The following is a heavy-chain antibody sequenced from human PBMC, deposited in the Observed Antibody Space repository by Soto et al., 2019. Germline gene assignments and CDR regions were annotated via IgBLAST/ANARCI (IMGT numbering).Heavy chain of an antibody. D-gene: IGHD6-19*01. Sequence: QTRSHTCTISGDSVSSNTAAWNWIKSSPSRGLEWLGRTYYRSNWRHDYAVSVKSRITVNPDTSKNHFSLQLNSVTPDDTAVYYCARGVAGTGFDLWGQGTLVTVSS. CDR2: TYYRSNWRH. J-gene: IGHJ4*02. CDR3: ARGVAGTGFDL. CDR1: GDSVSSNTAA. V-gene: IGHV6-1*01.